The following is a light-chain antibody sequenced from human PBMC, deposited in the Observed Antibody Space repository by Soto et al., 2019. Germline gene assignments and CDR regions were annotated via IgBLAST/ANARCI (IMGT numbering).Light chain of an antibody. CDR2: GAS. J-gene: IGKJ2*01. Sequence: EILMTQSPATLSVSPGERATLSCRASQSVSTNLAWYHQRPGQAPRLLIYGASTRATGIPSRFSGFGSGTEFALIISGLQSEDFAVYYLQQYDIWPPAYTFGQGTKLDFK. CDR3: QQYDIWPPAYT. V-gene: IGKV3-15*01. CDR1: QSVSTN.